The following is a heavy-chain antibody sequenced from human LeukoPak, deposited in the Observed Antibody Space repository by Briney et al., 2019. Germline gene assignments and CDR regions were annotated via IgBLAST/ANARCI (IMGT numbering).Heavy chain of an antibody. D-gene: IGHD3-16*02. V-gene: IGHV4-59*01. Sequence: PSETLSLTCTVSGGSISSYYWSWIRQPPGKGLEWIGYISYSGSTNFNPSLKSRVTISVDTSKNQFSLKLSSVTAADTAVYYCARGVMITFGGVIVFDYWGQGTTVTVSS. CDR3: ARGVMITFGGVIVFDY. CDR1: GGSISSYY. CDR2: ISYSGST. J-gene: IGHJ4*02.